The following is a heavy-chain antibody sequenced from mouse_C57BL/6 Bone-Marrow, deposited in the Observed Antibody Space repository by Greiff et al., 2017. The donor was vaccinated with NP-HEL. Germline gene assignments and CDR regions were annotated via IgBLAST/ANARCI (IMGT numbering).Heavy chain of an antibody. CDR3: ARQHDGGGYFDY. CDR2: INSDGGST. J-gene: IGHJ2*01. V-gene: IGHV5-2*01. Sequence: EVKLMESGGGLVQPGESLKLSCESNEYEFPSHDMSWVRKTPEKRLELVAAINSDGGSTYYPDTMERRFIISRNNTKKTLYLQMSSLRSEDTALYYCARQHDGGGYFDYWGQGTTLTVSS. D-gene: IGHD2-12*01. CDR1: EYEFPSHD.